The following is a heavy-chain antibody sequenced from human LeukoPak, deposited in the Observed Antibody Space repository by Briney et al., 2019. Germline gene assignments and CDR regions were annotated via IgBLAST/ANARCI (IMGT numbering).Heavy chain of an antibody. J-gene: IGHJ1*01. CDR2: INGDGSTT. D-gene: IGHD3-22*01. CDR1: GFTFSRYW. Sequence: PGGSLRLSCAASGFTFSRYWMHWVRQAPGKGLVWFSRINGDGSTTSYADSVKGGFTISRDNAKNTLYLQMNSLRAEDTAVYYCATGNYYDSRGYYTFGHWGQGTLVTVSS. CDR3: ATGNYYDSRGYYTFGH. V-gene: IGHV3-74*01.